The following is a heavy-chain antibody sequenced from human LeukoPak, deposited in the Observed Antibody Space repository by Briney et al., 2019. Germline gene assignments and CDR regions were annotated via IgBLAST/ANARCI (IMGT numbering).Heavy chain of an antibody. CDR1: GFTFSSYG. Sequence: GGSLRLSCAASGFTFSSYGMHWVRQAPGKGLEWVAFMRYDGSTKYYADSVKGRFTISRDNSKNTLYLQMNSLRAEDTAVYYCARNSRWQVRFLEWLNYYYYMDVWGKGTTVTVSS. V-gene: IGHV3-30*02. CDR3: ARNSRWQVRFLEWLNYYYYMDV. CDR2: MRYDGSTK. D-gene: IGHD3-3*01. J-gene: IGHJ6*03.